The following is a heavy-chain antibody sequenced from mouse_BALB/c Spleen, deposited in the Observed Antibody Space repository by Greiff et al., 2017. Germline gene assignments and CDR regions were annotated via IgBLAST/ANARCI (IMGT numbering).Heavy chain of an antibody. D-gene: IGHD2-10*02. CDR3: ARKKYGNYGYAMDY. CDR1: GFSLTSYG. J-gene: IGHJ4*01. Sequence: VQLQQSGPGLVQPSQSLSITCIVSGFSLTSYGVHWVRQSPGKGLEWLGVIWSGGSTDYNAAFISRLSISKDNSKSQVFFKMNSLQANDTAIYYCARKKYGNYGYAMDYWGQGTSVTVSS. CDR2: IWSGGST. V-gene: IGHV2-2*02.